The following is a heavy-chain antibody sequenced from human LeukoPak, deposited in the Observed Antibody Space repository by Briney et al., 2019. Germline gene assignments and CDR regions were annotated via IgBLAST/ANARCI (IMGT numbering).Heavy chain of an antibody. Sequence: GGSLRLSCAASGFSFSSYSMNRVRQAPGKGLEWVSYISSSSSTIYYADSVKGRFTISRDNAKNSLYLQMNSLRAEDTAVYYCARVMYYYDSSGKGDYWGQGTLVTVSS. CDR3: ARVMYYYDSSGKGDY. J-gene: IGHJ4*02. CDR1: GFSFSSYS. CDR2: ISSSSSTI. D-gene: IGHD3-22*01. V-gene: IGHV3-48*01.